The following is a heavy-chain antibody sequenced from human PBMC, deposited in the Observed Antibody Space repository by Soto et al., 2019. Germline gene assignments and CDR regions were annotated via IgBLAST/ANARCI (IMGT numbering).Heavy chain of an antibody. Sequence: QVQLVESGGGVVQPGRSLRLSCAASGFTFSSYGMHWVRQAPGKGLEWVAVISYDGSTKYYPDSVKGRFTISRDNSKNTLYLQMNRLRAEDTAVYYCAKGHSSGWYYFDYWGQGTLVTVSS. CDR3: AKGHSSGWYYFDY. CDR1: GFTFSSYG. J-gene: IGHJ4*02. D-gene: IGHD6-19*01. CDR2: ISYDGSTK. V-gene: IGHV3-30*18.